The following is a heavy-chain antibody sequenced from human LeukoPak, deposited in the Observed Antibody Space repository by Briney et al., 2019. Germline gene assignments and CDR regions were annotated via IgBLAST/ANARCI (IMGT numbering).Heavy chain of an antibody. CDR3: ARARPEPGYFAKGLEYYFDY. J-gene: IGHJ4*02. D-gene: IGHD6-6*01. CDR1: GFTFSSYW. Sequence: GGSLRLSCAASGFTFSSYWMSWVRQAPGKGLEWVANIKQDGSEKYYVDSVKGRFTISRDNAKNSLYLQMNSLRAEDTAVYYCARARPEPGYFAKGLEYYFDYWGQGTLVTVSS. V-gene: IGHV3-7*03. CDR2: IKQDGSEK.